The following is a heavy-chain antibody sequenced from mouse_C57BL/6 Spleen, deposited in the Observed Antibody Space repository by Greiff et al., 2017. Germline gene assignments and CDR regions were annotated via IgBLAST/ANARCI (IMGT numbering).Heavy chain of an antibody. Sequence: VQLQQSGAELVKPGASVKLSCTASGFNIKDYYMHWVKQRTEQGLEWIGRIDPVDGETKYAPKFPGKATITADTSTNTAYLQLSSLTSEDTAVYYCAITTVVGYWGQGTTLTVSS. J-gene: IGHJ2*01. CDR3: AITTVVGY. V-gene: IGHV14-2*01. CDR2: IDPVDGET. CDR1: GFNIKDYY. D-gene: IGHD1-1*01.